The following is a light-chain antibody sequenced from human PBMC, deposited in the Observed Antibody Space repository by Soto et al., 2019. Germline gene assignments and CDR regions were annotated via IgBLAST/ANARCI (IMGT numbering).Light chain of an antibody. Sequence: DIQMTQSPSTLSGSVGDRVTITCRASQTISSWLAWYQQKPGKAPKLLIYKASTLKSGVPSRFSSSKSGTEFNLTISSLQPDDFATSYCQHYNSYSETFRQGTKVNLK. CDR3: QHYNSYSET. CDR2: KAS. J-gene: IGKJ1*01. V-gene: IGKV1-5*03. CDR1: QTISSW.